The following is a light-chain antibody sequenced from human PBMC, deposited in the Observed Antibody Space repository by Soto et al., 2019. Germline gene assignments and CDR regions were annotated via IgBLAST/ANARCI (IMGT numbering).Light chain of an antibody. V-gene: IGLV2-14*01. CDR1: SSDVGGYNY. CDR3: SSYTSSSHVV. CDR2: GVS. Sequence: QSALTQPASVSGSPGQSITISCTGTSSDVGGYNYLSWYQQHPGKAPKLMIYGVSNRPSGVSNRFPGSKSGNTASLTISGLQAEDEADYYCSSYTSSSHVVFGGGTKLTVL. J-gene: IGLJ2*01.